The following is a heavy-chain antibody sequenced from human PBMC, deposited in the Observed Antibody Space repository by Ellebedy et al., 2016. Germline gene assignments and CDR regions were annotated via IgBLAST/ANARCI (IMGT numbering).Heavy chain of an antibody. CDR1: GFTFNSYA. V-gene: IGHV3-23*01. Sequence: GESLKISXAASGFTFNSYAMSWVRQAPGKGLEWVSTISGSGGSAAYYADSVKGRFTISRDNSKNTLYLQMNSLRAEDTAVYYCARDKDPPGYSNSDYYGMDVWGQGTTVTVSS. D-gene: IGHD6-6*01. J-gene: IGHJ6*02. CDR2: ISGSGGSA. CDR3: ARDKDPPGYSNSDYYGMDV.